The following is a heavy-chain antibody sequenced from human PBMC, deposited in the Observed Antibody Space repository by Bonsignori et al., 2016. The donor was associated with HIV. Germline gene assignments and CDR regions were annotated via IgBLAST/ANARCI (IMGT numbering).Heavy chain of an antibody. CDR2: INPNSGGT. D-gene: IGHD4-23*01. V-gene: IGHV1-2*02. J-gene: IGHJ6*03. Sequence: WVRQAPGQGLEWMGWINPNSGGTNYAQKFQGRVTMTRDTSISTAYMELSRLRSDDTAVYYCARAGLGYGGNPYYYYYYYMDVWGKGTTVTVSS. CDR3: ARAGLGYGGNPYYYYYYYMDV.